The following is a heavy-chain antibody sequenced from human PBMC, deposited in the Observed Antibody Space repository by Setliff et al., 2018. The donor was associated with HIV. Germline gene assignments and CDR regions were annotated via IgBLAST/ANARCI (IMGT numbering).Heavy chain of an antibody. CDR2: IIRILGVA. Sequence: GASVKVSCKASRSTFNSHTINWVRQAPGQGLDWMGRIIRILGVANYAQRFQGKVTITADKSTSTAYMELTSLRFDDTAMYYCVRGVQSPPHYSYYYMDVWGEGTMVTVSS. V-gene: IGHV1-69*02. CDR1: RSTFNSHT. CDR3: VRGVQSPPHYSYYYMDV. J-gene: IGHJ6*03. D-gene: IGHD3-3*01.